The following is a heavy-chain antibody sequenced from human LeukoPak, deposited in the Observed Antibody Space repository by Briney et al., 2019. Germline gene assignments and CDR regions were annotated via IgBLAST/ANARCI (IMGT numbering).Heavy chain of an antibody. J-gene: IGHJ4*02. V-gene: IGHV6-1*01. CDR1: GDSVSSNGAS. CDR3: GRETDFGVVTN. Sequence: SQTLSLTCAISGDSVSSNGASWNWIRQSPSRGLEWLGRTYFRSQQWHSDYAPSVKGRIALNPDTSKNQFSLQLNSMTPEDTAVYYCGRETDFGVVTNWGQGTLVTVSS. CDR2: TYFRSQQWHS. D-gene: IGHD3-3*01.